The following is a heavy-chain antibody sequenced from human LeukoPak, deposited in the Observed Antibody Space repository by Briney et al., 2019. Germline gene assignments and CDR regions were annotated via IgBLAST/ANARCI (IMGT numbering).Heavy chain of an antibody. CDR3: ASMGMTQEYFDY. CDR1: GGSISSYY. V-gene: IGHV4-59*01. D-gene: IGHD3-10*01. J-gene: IGHJ4*02. Sequence: PSETLSLTCTVSGGSISSYYWSWIRQPPGKGLEWIGYIYYSGSTNYNPSLKSRVTISVDTSKNQFSLKLSSVTAADTAVYYCASMGMTQEYFDYWGQGTLVTVSS. CDR2: IYYSGST.